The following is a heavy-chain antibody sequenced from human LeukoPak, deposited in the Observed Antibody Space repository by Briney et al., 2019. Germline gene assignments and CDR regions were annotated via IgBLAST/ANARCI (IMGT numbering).Heavy chain of an antibody. CDR2: MNPNSGNT. CDR1: GYTFTSYD. Sequence: GASVKVSCKASGYTFTSYDINWVRQATGQGLEWMGWMNPNSGNTGYAQKFQGRVTMTRNTSISTAYTELSSLRSEDTAVYYCAREVHSVYCSSTSCYGIPDYWGQGTLVTVSS. V-gene: IGHV1-8*01. J-gene: IGHJ4*02. D-gene: IGHD2-2*01. CDR3: AREVHSVYCSSTSCYGIPDY.